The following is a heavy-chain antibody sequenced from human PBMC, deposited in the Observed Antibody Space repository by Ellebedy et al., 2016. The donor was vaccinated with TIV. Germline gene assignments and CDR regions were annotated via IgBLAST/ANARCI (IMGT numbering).Heavy chain of an antibody. Sequence: PGWSLRLSCAASGFSFSNYAMSWVRQAPGKGLEWVSAISGSGMSTYYVDSVKGRFTISRDNSKDTFYLQMNRLRVEDTAVYYCAKDLANWGIRFFDLWGRGTLVTVSS. CDR3: AKDLANWGIRFFDL. J-gene: IGHJ2*01. CDR1: GFSFSNYA. D-gene: IGHD7-27*01. V-gene: IGHV3-23*01. CDR2: ISGSGMST.